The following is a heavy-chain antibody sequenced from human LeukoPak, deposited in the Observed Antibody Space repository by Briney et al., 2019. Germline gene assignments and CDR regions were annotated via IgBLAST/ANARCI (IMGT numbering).Heavy chain of an antibody. J-gene: IGHJ6*02. Sequence: ASVKVSCKASGYTFTGYYMHWVRQAPGQGLEWKGWINPNSGGTNYAQKFQGGVTMTRDTSISTAYMELSRLRSDDTAVYYCASVDTAMVGYPGMDVWGQGTTVTVSS. V-gene: IGHV1-2*02. D-gene: IGHD5-18*01. CDR2: INPNSGGT. CDR1: GYTFTGYY. CDR3: ASVDTAMVGYPGMDV.